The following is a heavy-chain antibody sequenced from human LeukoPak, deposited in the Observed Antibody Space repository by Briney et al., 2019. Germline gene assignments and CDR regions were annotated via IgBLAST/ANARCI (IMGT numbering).Heavy chain of an antibody. CDR2: INWNGGST. Sequence: GGSLRLSCAASGFTFDDYGMSWVRQAPGKGLEWVSGINWNGGSTGYADSVKGRFTISRDNAKNSLYLQMNSLRAEDTAVYYCRKEVTFYYYGMDVWGQGTTVTVSS. V-gene: IGHV3-20*04. CDR3: RKEVTFYYYGMDV. J-gene: IGHJ6*02. D-gene: IGHD2-21*02. CDR1: GFTFDDYG.